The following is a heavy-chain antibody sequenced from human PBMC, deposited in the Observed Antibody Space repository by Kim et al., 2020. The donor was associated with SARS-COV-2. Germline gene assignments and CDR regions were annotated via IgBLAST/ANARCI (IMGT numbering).Heavy chain of an antibody. V-gene: IGHV1-69*04. CDR3: ARDLGYCSSTSCYASLDY. D-gene: IGHD2-2*03. CDR1: GGTFSSYA. CDR2: IIPILGIA. J-gene: IGHJ4*02. Sequence: SVKVSCKASGGTFSSYAISWVRQAPGQGLEWMGRIIPILGIANYAHKFQGRVTITADKSTSTAYMELSSLRSEDTAVYYCARDLGYCSSTSCYASLDYWGQGTLVTVSS.